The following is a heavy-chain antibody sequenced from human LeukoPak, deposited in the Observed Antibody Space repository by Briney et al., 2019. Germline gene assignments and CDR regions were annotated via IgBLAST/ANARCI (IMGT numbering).Heavy chain of an antibody. CDR1: GFTFSSYE. J-gene: IGHJ4*02. V-gene: IGHV3-48*03. D-gene: IGHD3-9*01. Sequence: GGSLRLSCAASGFTFSSYEMNWVRQAPGKGLEWVSYISSSGSTIYYADSVKGRFTISRDNAKNSLYLQMNSLRAEDTAVYYCARLNTYYDILTGYLNIYYFDYRGQGTLVTVSS. CDR3: ARLNTYYDILTGYLNIYYFDY. CDR2: ISSSGSTI.